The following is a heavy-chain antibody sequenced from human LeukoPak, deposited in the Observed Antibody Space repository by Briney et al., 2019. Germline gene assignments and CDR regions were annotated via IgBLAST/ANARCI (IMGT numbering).Heavy chain of an antibody. V-gene: IGHV4-30-4*01. CDR2: IYYSGST. J-gene: IGHJ4*02. D-gene: IGHD3-22*01. Sequence: SETLSLTCTVSGGSISSGDYYWSWIRQPPGKGLEWIGYIYYSGSTYYNPSLKSRVTISVDTSKNQFSLKLSSVTAADTAVYYCAGRTYYYDSSEEECWGQGTLVTVSS. CDR1: GGSISSGDYY. CDR3: AGRTYYYDSSEEEC.